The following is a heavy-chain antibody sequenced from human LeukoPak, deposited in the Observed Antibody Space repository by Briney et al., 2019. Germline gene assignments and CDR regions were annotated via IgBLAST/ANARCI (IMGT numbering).Heavy chain of an antibody. J-gene: IGHJ4*02. CDR3: ARAAITHFDY. CDR1: GGSISSHY. CDR2: IYYSGST. Sequence: PSETLSLTCTVSGGSISSHYWSWIRQPPGKGLEWIGYIYYSGSTSYNPSLKSRVTISVDTSKNQFSLKLSSVTAADTAVYYCARAAITHFDYWGQGTLVTVSS. V-gene: IGHV4-59*11. D-gene: IGHD5-18*01.